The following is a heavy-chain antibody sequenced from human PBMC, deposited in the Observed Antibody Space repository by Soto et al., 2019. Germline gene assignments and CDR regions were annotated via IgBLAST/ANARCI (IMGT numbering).Heavy chain of an antibody. CDR3: ARDASGPFDY. D-gene: IGHD6-19*01. J-gene: IGHJ4*02. CDR1: GFTVNDS. Sequence: EVQLVETGGGLIEPGGSLKPSCSVPGFTVNDSMSLVREAPGKGLECVSFIHSDGSTHYTDSVRGRFTISRDNSKNTLYLQMDRLRVDDTAVYFCARDASGPFDYWGQGTLVTVSS. CDR2: IHSDGST. V-gene: IGHV3-53*02.